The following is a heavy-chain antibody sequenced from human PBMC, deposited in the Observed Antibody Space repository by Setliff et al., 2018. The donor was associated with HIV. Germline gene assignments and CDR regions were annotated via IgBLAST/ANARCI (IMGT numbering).Heavy chain of an antibody. CDR3: ARGGASSKYLDP. CDR2: ISDSGTT. V-gene: IGHV4-59*01. CDR1: GGSISPCY. J-gene: IGHJ5*02. D-gene: IGHD2-15*01. Sequence: PSETLSLTCTVSGGSISPCYWGWIRQPPGKGLEWIAWISDSGTTNYNPSLKSRVTLSVDTSKNQFSLSLTSVTGADTAVYYCARGGASSKYLDPWGQGTLVTVSS.